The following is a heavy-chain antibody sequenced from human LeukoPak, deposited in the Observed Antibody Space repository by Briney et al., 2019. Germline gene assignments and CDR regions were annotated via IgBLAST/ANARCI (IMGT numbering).Heavy chain of an antibody. CDR1: GFTFSSYS. J-gene: IGHJ6*02. V-gene: IGHV3-21*01. CDR3: ARDGYYYDSSGYRNYYYGMDV. D-gene: IGHD3-22*01. CDR2: ISSSSSYI. Sequence: GGSLRLSCAASGFTFSSYSMNWVRQAPGKGLEWVSSISSSSSYIYYADSVKGRFTISRDNAKNSLYLQMNSLRAEDTAVYYCARDGYYYDSSGYRNYYYGMDVWGQGTTVTVS.